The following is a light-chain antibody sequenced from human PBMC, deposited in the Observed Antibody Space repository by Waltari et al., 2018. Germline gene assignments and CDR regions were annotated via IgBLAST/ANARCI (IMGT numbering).Light chain of an antibody. CDR1: QSIATY. V-gene: IGKV1-39*01. J-gene: IGKJ3*01. CDR2: YAY. CDR3: QQTYSVPRGGFT. Sequence: QLTQSPYSLSASVGERVTVTCRASQSIATYLSWYQQRAGEAPKLLIHYAYTLQSGVPSRFSGSRSGTEFTLTISSLHPEDSATYYCQQTYSVPRGGFTFGPGTKVEIK.